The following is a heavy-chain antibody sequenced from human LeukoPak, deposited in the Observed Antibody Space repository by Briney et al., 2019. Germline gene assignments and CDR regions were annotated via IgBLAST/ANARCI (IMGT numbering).Heavy chain of an antibody. D-gene: IGHD1-1*01. CDR2: ISSSGTTI. J-gene: IGHJ4*02. CDR1: GFTFSTYE. V-gene: IGHV3-48*03. Sequence: GGSLRLSCAASGFTFSTYEMNWVRQAPGKGLEWVSHISSSGTTIYYADSVKGRFTTSRDNAKNSLYLQMNSLRVEDTAVYYWASGRPFDYWGQGTLVTVSS. CDR3: ASGRPFDY.